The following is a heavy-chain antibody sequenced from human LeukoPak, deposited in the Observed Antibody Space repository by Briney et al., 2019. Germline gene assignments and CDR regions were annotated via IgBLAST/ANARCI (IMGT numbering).Heavy chain of an antibody. J-gene: IGHJ4*02. CDR3: ARAIKGDGSGWYNFDY. V-gene: IGHV1-2*06. D-gene: IGHD6-19*01. Sequence: ASVKVSCKASGYTFTGYYMHWVRQAPGQGLEWMGRINPNSGGTNYAQKFQGRVTMTRDTSISTAYMELSRPRSDDTAVYYCARAIKGDGSGWYNFDYWGQGTLVTVSS. CDR1: GYTFTGYY. CDR2: INPNSGGT.